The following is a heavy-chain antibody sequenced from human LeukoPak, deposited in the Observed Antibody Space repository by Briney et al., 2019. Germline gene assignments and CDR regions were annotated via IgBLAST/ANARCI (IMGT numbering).Heavy chain of an antibody. CDR3: ASSPKRCGYSGYDKYYFDY. CDR1: GGSISSGDYY. V-gene: IGHV4-30-4*01. D-gene: IGHD5-12*01. J-gene: IGHJ4*02. CDR2: IYYSGST. Sequence: SQTLSLTCTVSGGSISSGDYYWSWIRQPPGKGLEWIGYIYYSGSTYYNPSLKSRVTISVDTSKNQFSLKLSSVTAADTAVYYCASSPKRCGYSGYDKYYFDYWGQGTLVTVSS.